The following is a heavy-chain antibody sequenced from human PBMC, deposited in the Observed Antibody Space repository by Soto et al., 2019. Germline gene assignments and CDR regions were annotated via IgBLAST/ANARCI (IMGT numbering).Heavy chain of an antibody. J-gene: IGHJ6*02. CDR2: ISYDGSNK. Sequence: GGSLRLSCAASGFTFSSYSMHWVRQAPGKGLEWVAVISYDGSNKYYADSVKGRFTISRDNSKNTLYLQMNSLRAEDTAVYYCARERRYDILTGSYYYYYYGMDVWGQGTTVTVSS. CDR3: ARERRYDILTGSYYYYYYGMDV. V-gene: IGHV3-30-3*01. CDR1: GFTFSSYS. D-gene: IGHD3-9*01.